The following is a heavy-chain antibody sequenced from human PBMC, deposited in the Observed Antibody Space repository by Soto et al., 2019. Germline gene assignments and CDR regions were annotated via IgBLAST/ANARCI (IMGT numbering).Heavy chain of an antibody. J-gene: IGHJ4*02. Sequence: QVQLVESGGGLVKPGWSLRLSCAASGFTFSDYYMSWIRQAPGKGLEWVSYISSSSSYTNYADSVKGRFTISRDNAKNPLYLQMNSLRAEDTAVYYCARSITDYYDSSGYYDDYWGQGTLVTVSS. D-gene: IGHD3-22*01. CDR2: ISSSSSYT. V-gene: IGHV3-11*05. CDR1: GFTFSDYY. CDR3: ARSITDYYDSSGYYDDY.